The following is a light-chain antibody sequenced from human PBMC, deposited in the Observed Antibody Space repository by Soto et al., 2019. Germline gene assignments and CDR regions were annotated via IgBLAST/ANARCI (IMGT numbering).Light chain of an antibody. V-gene: IGKV1-5*01. CDR3: QQYNGYSRT. J-gene: IGKJ1*01. Sequence: DIQMTQSPPTLSASVGDRVIITCRASQSISGWLAWYQQKPGKAPKLLIYNGSILESGVPSRFSGSGSGTEFTLTISTLQPDDFATYYCQQYNGYSRTFGQGTRWIP. CDR2: NGS. CDR1: QSISGW.